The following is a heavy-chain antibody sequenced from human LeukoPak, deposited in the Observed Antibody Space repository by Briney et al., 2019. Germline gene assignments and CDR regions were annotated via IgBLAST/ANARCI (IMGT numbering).Heavy chain of an antibody. CDR2: ISSSSSTI. CDR3: ARDKYSGYDYDYFDY. D-gene: IGHD5-12*01. CDR1: GFTFSSYS. Sequence: GGSLRLSCAASGFTFSSYSMNWVRQAPGKGLEWVSYISSSSSTIYYADSVKGRFTISRDNAKNSLYLQMNILRAEDTAVYYCARDKYSGYDYDYFDYWGQGTLVTVSS. V-gene: IGHV3-48*04. J-gene: IGHJ4*02.